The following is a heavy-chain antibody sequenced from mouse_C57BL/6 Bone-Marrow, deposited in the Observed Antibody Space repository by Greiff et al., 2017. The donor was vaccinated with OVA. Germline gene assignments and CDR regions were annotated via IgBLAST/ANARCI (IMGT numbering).Heavy chain of an antibody. CDR2: IWSDGST. CDR3: ASTAQAYYYAMDY. V-gene: IGHV2-6*03. D-gene: IGHD3-2*02. J-gene: IGHJ4*01. CDR1: GFSLTSYG. Sequence: VMLVESGPGLVAPSQSLSITCTVSGFSLTSYGVHWVRQPPGKGLEWLVVIWSDGSTNYNSALKSRLSISKDNSKSQVFLKMNSLQTDDTAMYYCASTAQAYYYAMDYWGQGTSVTVSS.